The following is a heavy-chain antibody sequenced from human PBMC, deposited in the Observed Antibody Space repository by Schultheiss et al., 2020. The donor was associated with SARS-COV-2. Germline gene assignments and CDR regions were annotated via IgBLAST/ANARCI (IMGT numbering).Heavy chain of an antibody. Sequence: GGSLRLSCAASGFTFSSYGMHWVRQAPGKGLEWVAVISYDGSNKYYADSVKGRFTISRDNSKNTLYLQMNSLRAEDTAVYYCARDPRRTYNWNFYDYWGQGTLVTVSS. J-gene: IGHJ4*02. CDR2: ISYDGSNK. V-gene: IGHV3-30*03. CDR3: ARDPRRTYNWNFYDY. CDR1: GFTFSSYG. D-gene: IGHD1-20*01.